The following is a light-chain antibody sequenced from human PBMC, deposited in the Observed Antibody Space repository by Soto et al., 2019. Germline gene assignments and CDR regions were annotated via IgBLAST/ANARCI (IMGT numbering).Light chain of an antibody. CDR1: SSNIGINT. Sequence: QSVLTQPPSASGTPGQRVTISCSGSSSNIGINTVNWYQQLPGTAPKLLIYDNHQRPSGVPDRFSASKSGTSASLAISGLQSEDEADYYCAAWDDSLSGYVFGTGTKLTV. CDR2: DNH. CDR3: AAWDDSLSGYV. V-gene: IGLV1-44*01. J-gene: IGLJ1*01.